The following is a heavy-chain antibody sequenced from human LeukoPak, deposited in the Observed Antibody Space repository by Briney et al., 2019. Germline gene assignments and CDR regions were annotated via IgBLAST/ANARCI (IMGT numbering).Heavy chain of an antibody. D-gene: IGHD6-13*01. CDR1: GGSISSHY. Sequence: SETLSLTCTVSGGSISSHYWSWIRQPPGKGLEWIGYIYYSGSTNYNPSLKSRVTISVDTSKNQFSLKLSSVTAADTAVYYCARVAADYYYMDVWGKGTTVTFSS. J-gene: IGHJ6*03. CDR2: IYYSGST. V-gene: IGHV4-59*11. CDR3: ARVAADYYYMDV.